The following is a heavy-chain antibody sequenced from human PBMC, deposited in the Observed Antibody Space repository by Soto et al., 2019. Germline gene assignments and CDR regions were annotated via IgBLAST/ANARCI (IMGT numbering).Heavy chain of an antibody. V-gene: IGHV4-30-4*01. Sequence: SETLSLTGTVSGGSISRGDYYWSWIRQPPGKGLEWIGYIYYSGSTYYNPSLKSRVTISVDTSKNQFSLKLSSVTAADTAVYYCAREYVEYSSSSGFDYWGQGTLVTVSS. CDR2: IYYSGST. CDR1: GGSISRGDYY. D-gene: IGHD6-6*01. CDR3: AREYVEYSSSSGFDY. J-gene: IGHJ4*02.